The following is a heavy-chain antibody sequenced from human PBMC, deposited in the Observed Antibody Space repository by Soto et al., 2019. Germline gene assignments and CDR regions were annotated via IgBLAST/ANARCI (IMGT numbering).Heavy chain of an antibody. V-gene: IGHV3-74*03. CDR1: GFTFNRKW. Sequence: EVQLVESGGGLVQPGGSLRLSCATSGFTFNRKWMHWVRQAPGKGLVWVSRINSDGSITEFADFVKGRFTISRDNARNTLYLDMNSLRDEDTAVYYCARDVGDSHYDYFDLWGRGTLVTVSS. CDR2: INSDGSIT. D-gene: IGHD2-21*02. CDR3: ARDVGDSHYDYFDL. J-gene: IGHJ2*01.